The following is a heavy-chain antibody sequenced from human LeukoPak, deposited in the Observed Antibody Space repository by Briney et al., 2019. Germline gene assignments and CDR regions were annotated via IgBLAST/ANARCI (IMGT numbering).Heavy chain of an antibody. CDR3: ARDGCTTTTCASLGGFNH. CDR1: GFPFDRYW. Sequence: GGSLRLSCAASGFPFDRYWMSWVRQRPGRGLEWVASVNQDETERHFLDSVRGRFTISRDNAKNSVFLQMNYLSAEDTAVYFCARDGCTTTTCASLGGFNHWAQGTLVTVSS. D-gene: IGHD1-26*01. CDR2: VNQDETER. J-gene: IGHJ4*02. V-gene: IGHV3-7*01.